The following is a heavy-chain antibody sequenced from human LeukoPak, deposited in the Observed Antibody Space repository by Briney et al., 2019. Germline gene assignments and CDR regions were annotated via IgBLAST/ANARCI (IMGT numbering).Heavy chain of an antibody. CDR3: ARDYYCSGGSCYPHFDY. V-gene: IGHV1-18*01. CDR2: ISAYSGDT. J-gene: IGHJ4*02. D-gene: IGHD2-15*01. CDR1: GFTFTDYG. Sequence: ASVKVSCKASGFTFTDYGFNWVRQAPGQGLEWMGWISAYSGDTNYAQILQDRVSVTTDTSASTAYMELRSLTSDDTAVYYCARDYYCSGGSCYPHFDYWGQGTLVTVSS.